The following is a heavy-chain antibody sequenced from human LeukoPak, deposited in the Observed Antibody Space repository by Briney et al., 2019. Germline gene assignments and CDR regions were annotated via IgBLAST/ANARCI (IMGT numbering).Heavy chain of an antibody. CDR1: GYTFTGYY. V-gene: IGHV1-2*02. CDR2: INLNSGGT. J-gene: IGHJ4*02. Sequence: ASVKVSCKASGYTFTGYYMHWVRQAPGQGLEWMGWINLNSGGTNYAQKFQGRVTMTRDTSISTAYMELSGLRSDDTAVYYCARVRRVAAPDFDYWGQGTLVTVSS. CDR3: ARVRRVAAPDFDY. D-gene: IGHD2-15*01.